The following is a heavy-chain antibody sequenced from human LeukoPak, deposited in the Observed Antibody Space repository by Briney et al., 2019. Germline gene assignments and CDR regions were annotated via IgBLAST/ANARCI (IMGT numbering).Heavy chain of an antibody. CDR1: GYNFNTFG. V-gene: IGHV1-18*01. CDR2: ISAYTGNT. CDR3: ARLTTVTTWSGFDY. D-gene: IGHD4-17*01. J-gene: IGHJ4*02. Sequence: GASVKVSCKASGYNFNTFGISWVRQAPGQGLEWMGWISAYTGNTNYAPKFQGRVTITTDRSTSTAYMDLRSLRSDDTAVYYCARLTTVTTWSGFDYWGQGTLVTVSS.